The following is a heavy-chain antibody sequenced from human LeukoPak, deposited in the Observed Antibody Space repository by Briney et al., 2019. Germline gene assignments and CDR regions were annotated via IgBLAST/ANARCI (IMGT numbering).Heavy chain of an antibody. CDR1: GYTFTSYG. CDR2: ISAYNGNT. CDR3: AREMIVVVTATYYFDY. J-gene: IGHJ4*02. V-gene: IGHV1-18*01. Sequence: ASVKVSCKASGYTFTSYGISWVRQAPGRGLEWMGWISAYNGNTNYAQKLQGRVTMTTDTSTSTAYMELRSLRSDDTAVYYCAREMIVVVTATYYFDYWGQGTLVTVSS. D-gene: IGHD2-21*02.